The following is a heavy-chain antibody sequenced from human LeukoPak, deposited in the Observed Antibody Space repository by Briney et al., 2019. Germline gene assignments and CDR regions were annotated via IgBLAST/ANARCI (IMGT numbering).Heavy chain of an antibody. CDR1: GYTFTGYY. D-gene: IGHD5-24*01. V-gene: IGHV1-2*02. CDR2: INPNSGGT. J-gene: IGHJ6*03. CDR3: ARDTGDGYNLYYYYYYMDV. Sequence: GASVKVSCKASGYTFTGYYMHWVRQAPGQGLEWMGWINPNSGGTNYAQKFQGRVTMTRDTSISTAYMELSRLRSDDTAVYYCARDTGDGYNLYYYYYYMDVWGKGTTVTVSS.